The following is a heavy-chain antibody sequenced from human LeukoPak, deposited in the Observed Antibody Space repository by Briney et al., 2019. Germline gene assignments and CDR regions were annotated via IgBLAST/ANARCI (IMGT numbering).Heavy chain of an antibody. Sequence: PGGSLRLSCAASGFTFSSYSMNWVRQAPGKGLEWVSFISGSSSYIYYTDPVKGPFTISRHNAKNSLYLKMNSLGAEDTAVYYCAGGECGSGSYHIDSWGQGTLVTVSS. CDR1: GFTFSSYS. D-gene: IGHD3-10*01. V-gene: IGHV3-21*01. J-gene: IGHJ4*02. CDR3: AGGECGSGSYHIDS. CDR2: ISGSSSYI.